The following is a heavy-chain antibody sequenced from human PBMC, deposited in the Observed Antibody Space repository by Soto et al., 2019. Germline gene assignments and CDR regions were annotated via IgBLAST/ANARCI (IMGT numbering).Heavy chain of an antibody. CDR2: MNPNSGNT. D-gene: IGHD3-9*01. CDR1: GYTFTSYD. CDR3: ARGGGILTGYYYYYYYMDV. V-gene: IGHV1-8*01. J-gene: IGHJ6*03. Sequence: QVQLVQSGAEVKKPGASVKVSCKASGYTFTSYDINWVRQATGQGLEWMGWMNPNSGNTGYAQKFQGRVTMTRNTSISTAYMGLSSRRSEDTAVYYCARGGGILTGYYYYYYYMDVWGKGTTVTVSS.